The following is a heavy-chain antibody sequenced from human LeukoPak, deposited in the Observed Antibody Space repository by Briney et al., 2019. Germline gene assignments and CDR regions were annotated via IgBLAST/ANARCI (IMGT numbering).Heavy chain of an antibody. J-gene: IGHJ6*03. CDR2: IYYSGST. V-gene: IGHV4-39*07. Sequence: PSETLSLTCTVSGGSISSSSYYWGWIRQPPGKGLEWIGSIYYSGSTYYNPSLKSRVTISVDTSKNQFSLKLSSVTAADTAVYYCARENSSSWYSRPGGLDYYYMDVWGKGTTVTISS. D-gene: IGHD6-13*01. CDR3: ARENSSSWYSRPGGLDYYYMDV. CDR1: GGSISSSSYY.